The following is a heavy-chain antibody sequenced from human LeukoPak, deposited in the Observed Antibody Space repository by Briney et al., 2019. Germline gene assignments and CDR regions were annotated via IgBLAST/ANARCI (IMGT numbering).Heavy chain of an antibody. CDR2: IYHSGST. Sequence: PSQTLSPTCAVSGGSIRSGGYSWSWIRQPPGKGLEWIGYIYHSGSTYYNPSLKSRVTISVDRSKNQFSLKLSSVTAADTAVYYCARGRRDFDYWGQGTLVTVSS. J-gene: IGHJ4*02. CDR3: ARGRRDFDY. V-gene: IGHV4-30-2*01. CDR1: GGSIRSGGYS.